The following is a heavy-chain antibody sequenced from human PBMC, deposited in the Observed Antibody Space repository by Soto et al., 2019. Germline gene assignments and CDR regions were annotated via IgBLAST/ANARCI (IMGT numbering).Heavy chain of an antibody. V-gene: IGHV3-49*03. J-gene: IGHJ4*02. CDR1: GFTFGDCA. D-gene: IGHD1-26*01. CDR3: TTVPIVGATTPTFDY. Sequence: PGGSLRLSCTASGFTFGDCAMSWFRQAPGKGLEWVGFIRSKAYGGTTEYAASVKGRFTISRDDSKSIAYLQMNSLKTEDTAVYYCTTVPIVGATTPTFDYWGQGTLVTVSS. CDR2: IRSKAYGGTT.